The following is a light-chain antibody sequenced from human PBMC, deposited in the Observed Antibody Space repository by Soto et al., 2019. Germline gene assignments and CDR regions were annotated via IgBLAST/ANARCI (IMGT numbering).Light chain of an antibody. CDR2: WAS. CDR3: QQYYSTPLT. CDR1: QSVLYSSNNKNY. V-gene: IGKV4-1*01. J-gene: IGKJ4*01. Sequence: DIVMTQSPDSLAVSLGERATINCKSSQSVLYSSNNKNYLAWYQQKPGQPPKLLIYWASTPESGVPDRFSGSGSGTDFTLTISSLQAEDVAVYYCQQYYSTPLTFGGGNKVEIK.